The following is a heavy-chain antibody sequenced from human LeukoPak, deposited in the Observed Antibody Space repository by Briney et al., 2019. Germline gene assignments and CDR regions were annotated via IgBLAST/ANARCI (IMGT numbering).Heavy chain of an antibody. CDR1: GFTFSTYA. CDR2: ISGSGDST. V-gene: IGHV3-23*01. J-gene: IGHJ3*02. CDR3: AKDARWLAPGTFDI. Sequence: GGSLRLSCAASGFTFSTYAMNWVRQAPGKGLKWVSSISGSGDSTFYADSVKGRFTISRDNSKKTLYLQMNSLRADDTAVYYCAKDARWLAPGTFDIWGQGTMVTVS. D-gene: IGHD6-19*01.